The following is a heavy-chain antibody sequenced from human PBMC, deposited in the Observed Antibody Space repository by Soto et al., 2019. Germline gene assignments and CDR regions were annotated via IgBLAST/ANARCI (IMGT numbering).Heavy chain of an antibody. Sequence: GSLRLSCAVSGFTFSAYWMHWVRQTPGKGLVWVSRINPGGTKTNYADSVEGRFTISRDNAKSTLYLQMNSLSAEDTAIYFCSSDTFGLRDTWGQGTLVTVSS. J-gene: IGHJ5*02. V-gene: IGHV3-74*01. CDR2: INPGGTKT. CDR3: SSDTFGLRDT. CDR1: GFTFSAYW. D-gene: IGHD3-3*01.